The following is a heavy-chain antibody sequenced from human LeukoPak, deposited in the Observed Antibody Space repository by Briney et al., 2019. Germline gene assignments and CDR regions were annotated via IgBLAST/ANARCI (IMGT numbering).Heavy chain of an antibody. CDR2: IRYDGSNK. J-gene: IGHJ4*02. V-gene: IGHV3-30*02. CDR3: AKDSGRTYYYGSGSYSDY. CDR1: GFTFSSYG. Sequence: PGGPLRLSCAASGFTFSSYGMHWVRQAPGKGLEWVAFIRYDGSNKYYADSVKGRFTISRDNSKNTLYLQMNSLRAEDTAVYYCAKDSGRTYYYGSGSYSDYWGQGTLVTVSS. D-gene: IGHD3-10*01.